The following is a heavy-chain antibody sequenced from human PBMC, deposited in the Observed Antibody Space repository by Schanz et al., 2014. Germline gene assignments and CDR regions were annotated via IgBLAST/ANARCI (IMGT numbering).Heavy chain of an antibody. J-gene: IGHJ6*02. CDR2: ISYDGSFK. CDR1: GFNFGSHG. CDR3: LAPDDDMDV. V-gene: IGHV3-33*01. Sequence: QVQLVESGGGVVQPGRSLRLSCAASGFNFGSHGMHWVRQAPGKGLEWVAVISYDGSFKNYADSVRGRITISRDNSKNTLYLQVNSLRAEDTAVYYCLAPDDDMDVWGQGTTVNVSS.